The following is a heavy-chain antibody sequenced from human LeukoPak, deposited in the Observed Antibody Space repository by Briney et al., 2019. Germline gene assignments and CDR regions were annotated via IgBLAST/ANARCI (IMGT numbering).Heavy chain of an antibody. D-gene: IGHD3-10*01. CDR3: AKDMAEVPGPSDY. V-gene: IGHV3-30-3*01. CDR1: GFTFSSYA. Sequence: GGSLRLSCAASGFTFSSYAMHWVRQAPGKGLEWVAVISYDGSNKYYADSVKGRFTISRDNSKNTLYLQMDSLRAEDTAVYYCAKDMAEVPGPSDYWGQGTLVTVSS. CDR2: ISYDGSNK. J-gene: IGHJ4*02.